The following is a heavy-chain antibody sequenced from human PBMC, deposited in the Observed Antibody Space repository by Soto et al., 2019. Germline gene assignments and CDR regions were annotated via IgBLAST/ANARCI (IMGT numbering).Heavy chain of an antibody. J-gene: IGHJ3*02. V-gene: IGHV3-21*01. CDR2: ISSSSSYI. CDR3: ARDSPDSGFDI. D-gene: IGHD4-17*01. Sequence: GGSLRLSCAASGFTFSSYSMNWVRQAPGKGLEWVSSISSSSSYIYYADSVKGRFTISRDNAKNSLYLQMNSLRAEDTAVYYCARDSPDSGFDIWGQGTMVTVSS. CDR1: GFTFSSYS.